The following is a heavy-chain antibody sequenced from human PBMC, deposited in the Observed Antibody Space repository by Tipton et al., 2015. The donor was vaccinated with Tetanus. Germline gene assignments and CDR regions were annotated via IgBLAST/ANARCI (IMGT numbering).Heavy chain of an antibody. D-gene: IGHD3-22*01. Sequence: QLVQSGAEVKKPGASVKVSCKASGYTFTGYYMYWVRQAPGQGLEWMGWIDPNSGGTVYAQKFQGRVTLTSDPSISTAYMELRILRSDDTAVYYCARDRGDYIYYGMDVWGPGTTVTVS. CDR1: GYTFTGYY. CDR3: ARDRGDYIYYGMDV. J-gene: IGHJ6*02. V-gene: IGHV1-2*02. CDR2: IDPNSGGT.